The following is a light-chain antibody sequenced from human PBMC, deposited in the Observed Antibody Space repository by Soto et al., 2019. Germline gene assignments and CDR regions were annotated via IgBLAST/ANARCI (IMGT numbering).Light chain of an antibody. CDR2: EVS. CDR1: SRDVGGYNY. Sequence: QSVLTQPASVSGSPGQSVTISCTGTSRDVGGYNYVSWYQQHPGKAPKFLIYEVSNRPSGVSNRFSGSKSGNTASLTISGRQAEDEADYYCSSYTSSRTRVFGGGTKLTVL. CDR3: SSYTSSRTRV. J-gene: IGLJ3*02. V-gene: IGLV2-14*01.